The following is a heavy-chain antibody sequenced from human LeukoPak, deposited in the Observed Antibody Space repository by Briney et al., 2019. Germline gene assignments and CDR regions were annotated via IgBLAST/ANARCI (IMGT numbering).Heavy chain of an antibody. J-gene: IGHJ4*02. CDR1: GFLFSSYS. CDR3: ARDLTFGDPLSFDY. V-gene: IGHV3-48*01. Sequence: GGSLRLSCVGSGFLFSSYSMNWVRQAPGKGLEWFSYISSSSSTIYYADSVKGRLTISRDDAKNSMYLQMNSLRAEDTAVYYCARDLTFGDPLSFDYWGQGTLVTVSS. D-gene: IGHD3-16*01. CDR2: ISSSSSTI.